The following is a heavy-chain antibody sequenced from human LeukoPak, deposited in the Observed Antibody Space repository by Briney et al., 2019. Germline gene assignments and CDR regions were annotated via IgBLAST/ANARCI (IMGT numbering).Heavy chain of an antibody. CDR3: ARALTWYNWNYIYYFDY. D-gene: IGHD1-7*01. V-gene: IGHV4-38-2*02. J-gene: IGHJ4*02. CDR1: GYSISSGYF. Sequence: PSETLSLTCTVSGYSISSGYFWGWIRQPPGRGLECIGTIYHSGSTYYNPSLKSRVTISVDTSKNQFSLKLSSVTAADTAVYYCARALTWYNWNYIYYFDYWGQGTLVTVSS. CDR2: IYHSGST.